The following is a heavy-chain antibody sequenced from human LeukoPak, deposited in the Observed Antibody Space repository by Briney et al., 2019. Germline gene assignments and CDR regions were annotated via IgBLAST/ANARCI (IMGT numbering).Heavy chain of an antibody. CDR3: ARDKIVGATIFDY. CDR1: GFTFSSYW. D-gene: IGHD1-26*01. J-gene: IGHJ4*02. V-gene: IGHV3-7*01. Sequence: GGSLRLSCAASGFTFSSYWMSWVRQAPGKGLEWVANIKQDGSEKYYVDSVKGRFTISRDNAKNSLYLQMNSLRAEDTAVYYCARDKIVGATIFDYWGQGTLVTVSS. CDR2: IKQDGSEK.